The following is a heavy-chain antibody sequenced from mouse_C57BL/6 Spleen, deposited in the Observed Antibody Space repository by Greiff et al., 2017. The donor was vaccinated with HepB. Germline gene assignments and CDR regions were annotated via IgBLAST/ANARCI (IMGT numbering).Heavy chain of an antibody. Sequence: VKLQESGAELVRPGTSVKMSCKASGYTFTNYWIGWAKQRPGHGLEWIGDIYPGGGYTNYNEKFKGKATLTADKSSSTAYMQFSSLTSEDSAIYYCARYGNYGFDYWGQGTTLTVSS. CDR3: ARYGNYGFDY. CDR2: IYPGGGYT. D-gene: IGHD2-1*01. V-gene: IGHV1-63*01. CDR1: GYTFTNYW. J-gene: IGHJ2*01.